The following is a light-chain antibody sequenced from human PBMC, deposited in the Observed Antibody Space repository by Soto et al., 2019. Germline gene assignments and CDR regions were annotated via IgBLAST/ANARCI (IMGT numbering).Light chain of an antibody. Sequence: EIVLTQSPATLSLSPGERATLSCRASQSVSNYLAWHQQKPGQAPRLLIYDASNRATGIPARFSGSGSGTDFTLTISSLEREDFAVYYCQQRSNWPQVTFGQGTRLEIK. CDR1: QSVSNY. CDR3: QQRSNWPQVT. V-gene: IGKV3-11*01. CDR2: DAS. J-gene: IGKJ5*01.